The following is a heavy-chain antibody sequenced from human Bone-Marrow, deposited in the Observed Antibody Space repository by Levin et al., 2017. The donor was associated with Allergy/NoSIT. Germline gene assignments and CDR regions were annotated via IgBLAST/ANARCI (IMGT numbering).Heavy chain of an antibody. CDR3: AKGRLITTQDGYFDL. CDR1: GFTFDDYA. J-gene: IGHJ2*01. V-gene: IGHV3-9*01. CDR2: ISWNSGSI. Sequence: PGGSLRLSCAASGFTFDDYAMHWVRQAPGKGLEWVSGISWNSGSIGYADSVKGRFTISRDNAKNSLYLQMNSLRAEDTALYYCAKGRLITTQDGYFDLWGRGTLVTVSS. D-gene: IGHD4-11*01.